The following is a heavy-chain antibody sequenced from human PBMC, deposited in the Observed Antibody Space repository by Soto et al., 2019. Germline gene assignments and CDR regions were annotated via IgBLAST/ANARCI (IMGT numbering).Heavy chain of an antibody. Sequence: ASVKVSCKASGYTFTSHDINWVRQATGQGLEWMGWMNPNSGNTGYAQKFQGRVTMTRNTSISTAYMELSSLRSEDTAVYYCARGDMNWNDVIEYFQHWGQGTLVTVS. CDR1: GYTFTSHD. D-gene: IGHD1-1*01. CDR3: ARGDMNWNDVIEYFQH. CDR2: MNPNSGNT. V-gene: IGHV1-8*01. J-gene: IGHJ1*01.